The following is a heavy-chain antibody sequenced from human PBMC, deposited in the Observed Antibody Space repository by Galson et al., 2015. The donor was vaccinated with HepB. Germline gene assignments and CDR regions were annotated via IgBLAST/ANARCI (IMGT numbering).Heavy chain of an antibody. V-gene: IGHV1-18*01. D-gene: IGHD4-17*01. Sequence: SVKVSCKASGYTFTSYGISWVRQAPGQGLEWMGWISAYNGNTNYAQKLQGRVTMTTDTSTSTAYMELRSLRSDDTAVYYCARDQAYGDYDVGYYYYYGMDVWGQGTTVTVSS. CDR1: GYTFTSYG. CDR3: ARDQAYGDYDVGYYYYYGMDV. CDR2: ISAYNGNT. J-gene: IGHJ6*02.